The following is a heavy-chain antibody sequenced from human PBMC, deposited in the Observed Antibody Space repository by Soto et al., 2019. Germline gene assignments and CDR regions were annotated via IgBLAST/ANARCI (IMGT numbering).Heavy chain of an antibody. CDR2: ISAYNGNT. CDR3: ARDPPHRGKYYYYYYMDV. Sequence: ASVKVSCKASGYTFTSYGISWVRQAPGQGLEWMGWISAYNGNTNYAQKLQGRVTMTTDTSTSTAYMELRSLRSDDTAVYYCARDPPHRGKYYYYYYMDVWGKGTTVTVSS. J-gene: IGHJ6*03. CDR1: GYTFTSYG. V-gene: IGHV1-18*01.